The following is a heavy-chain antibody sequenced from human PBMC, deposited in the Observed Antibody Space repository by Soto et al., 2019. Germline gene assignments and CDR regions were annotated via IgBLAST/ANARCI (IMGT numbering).Heavy chain of an antibody. V-gene: IGHV3-23*01. CDR3: ATSYGNAWYTY. CDR2: ISGSGGST. D-gene: IGHD6-13*01. J-gene: IGHJ4*02. CDR1: GFTFSSYA. Sequence: HPGGSLRLSCAASGFTFSSYAMSWVRQAPGKGLEWVSAISGSGGSTYYADSVKGRFTISRDNSKNTLYLQMNSLRAEDTAVYYCATSYGNAWYTYWGQGTHVTVSS.